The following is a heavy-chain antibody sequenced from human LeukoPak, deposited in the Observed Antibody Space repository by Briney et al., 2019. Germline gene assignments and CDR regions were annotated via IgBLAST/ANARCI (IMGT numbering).Heavy chain of an antibody. CDR2: IYYTGST. J-gene: IGHJ5*02. V-gene: IGHV4-59*01. D-gene: IGHD2-2*01. CDR3: AAIGYCSSTSCYGDWWFDP. Sequence: SETLSLTCSVSGGSINNYYWNWIRQPPGKGLDWIGHIYYTGSTNYNPSLKSRVTISVDTSKNQFSLKLSSVTAADTAVYYCAAIGYCSSTSCYGDWWFDPWGQGTLVTVSS. CDR1: GGSINNYY.